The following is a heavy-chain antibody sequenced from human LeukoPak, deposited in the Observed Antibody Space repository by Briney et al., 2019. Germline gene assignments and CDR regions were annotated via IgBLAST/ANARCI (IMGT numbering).Heavy chain of an antibody. CDR3: ARDYSVVPAARIDY. V-gene: IGHV3-21*01. CDR2: ISSSYI. CDR1: GFIFSTNA. D-gene: IGHD2-2*01. Sequence: GGSLRLSCAASGFIFSTNAMSWVRQAPGKGLEWVSSISSSYIYYADSVKGRFTISRDNAKNSLYLQMNSLRAEDTAVYYCARDYSVVPAARIDYWGQGTLVTVSS. J-gene: IGHJ4*02.